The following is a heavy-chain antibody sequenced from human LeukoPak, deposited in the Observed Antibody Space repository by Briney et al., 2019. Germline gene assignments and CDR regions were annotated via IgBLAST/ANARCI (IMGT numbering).Heavy chain of an antibody. V-gene: IGHV3-48*03. CDR1: GFTFSSYE. CDR3: AKRSGSYYSAFDI. D-gene: IGHD1-26*01. CDR2: ISSSSSTI. J-gene: IGHJ3*02. Sequence: GGSLRLSCAASGFTFSSYEMNWVRQAARQGLEGVSYISSSSSTIYYADSVKGRFTISRDNSKNTPYLQMNSLRAADTALYYCAKRSGSYYSAFDIWGQGTLVTVSS.